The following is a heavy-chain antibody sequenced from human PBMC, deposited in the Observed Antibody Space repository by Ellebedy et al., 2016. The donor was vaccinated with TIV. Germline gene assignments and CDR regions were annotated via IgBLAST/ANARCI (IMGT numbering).Heavy chain of an antibody. J-gene: IGHJ4*02. CDR1: GGSISSSYFY. CDR3: ARQAYFFGSGSYFVD. V-gene: IGHV4-39*01. CDR2: IYYSGST. Sequence: MPGGSLRLSCTVSGGSISSSYFYWGWIRQPPGKGLDWIGSIYYSGSTYYNPSIKSRATISVQTSKNQFSLKLSSVTAADKAVYYCARQAYFFGSGSYFVDWGQGTLVTVSS. D-gene: IGHD3-10*01.